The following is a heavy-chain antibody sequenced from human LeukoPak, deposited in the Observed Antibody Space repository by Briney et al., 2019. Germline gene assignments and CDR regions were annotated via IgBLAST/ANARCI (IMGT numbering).Heavy chain of an antibody. CDR1: GGSSSVYY. D-gene: IGHD2-2*01. CDR3: ASSTSGQGNLDY. J-gene: IGHJ4*02. V-gene: IGHV4-34*01. CDR2: LNHRGST. Sequence: ETLSLTCTVYGGSSSVYYWSWIRPPPGKGLGWIGDLNHRGSTNYNPTLKSGVTISLDTPQNHFSLKQRSGAAADTPVFYCASSTSGQGNLDYWGQKTLVTVSS.